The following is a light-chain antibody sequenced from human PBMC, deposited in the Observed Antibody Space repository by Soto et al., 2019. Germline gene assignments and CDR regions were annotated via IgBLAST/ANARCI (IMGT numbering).Light chain of an antibody. CDR2: DAS. J-gene: IGKJ4*01. V-gene: IGKV1-33*01. CDR3: QQYDNRPLT. CDR1: QDISNY. Sequence: DIQMTQSPSSLSASVGDSVTITCQASQDISNYLNWYQQKPGKAPKLLIYDASNLETGVPSRFSGSGSGTDFTFTISSLQPEDIATYYCQQYDNRPLTFGGGTKVDIK.